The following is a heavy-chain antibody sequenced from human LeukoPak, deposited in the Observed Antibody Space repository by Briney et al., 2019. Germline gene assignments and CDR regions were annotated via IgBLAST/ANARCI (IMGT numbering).Heavy chain of an antibody. Sequence: PGGSLRLSCAASGFTFSINEMNWVRQAPGKGLEWGSYIGSSGNTMYYADSLKGRFTISRNNAKNSLFLQMSSLRAEDTAVYYCARGKRGDAFDIWGQGTMVAVSS. CDR3: ARGKRGDAFDI. CDR1: GFTFSINE. D-gene: IGHD3-10*01. V-gene: IGHV3-48*03. CDR2: IGSSGNTM. J-gene: IGHJ3*02.